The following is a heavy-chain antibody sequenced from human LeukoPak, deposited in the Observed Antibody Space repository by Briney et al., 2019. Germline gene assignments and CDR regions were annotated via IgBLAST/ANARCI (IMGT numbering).Heavy chain of an antibody. J-gene: IGHJ4*02. V-gene: IGHV3-33*01. Sequence: GGSLRLSCAASGFTFSSYGMHWVRQAPGKGLEWVAVIWYDGSNKYYADSVKGRFTISRDNSKNTLYLQMNSLRAEDTAVYYCESVVDRSGHFDYWGQGTLVTVSS. D-gene: IGHD3-22*01. CDR3: ESVVDRSGHFDY. CDR2: IWYDGSNK. CDR1: GFTFSSYG.